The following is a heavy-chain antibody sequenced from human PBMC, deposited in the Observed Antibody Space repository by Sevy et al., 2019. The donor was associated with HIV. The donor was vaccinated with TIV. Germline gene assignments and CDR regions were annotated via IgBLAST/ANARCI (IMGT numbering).Heavy chain of an antibody. V-gene: IGHV4-34*01. CDR3: AIGPLSARGFYYYYYYGMDV. CDR1: GGSFSGYY. Sequence: SETLSLTCAVYGGSFSGYYWSWIRQPPGKGLEWIGEINHSGSTNYNPSLKSRVTISVDTSKNQFSLKLSSVTAADTAVYYCAIGPLSARGFYYYYYYGMDVWGQGTTVTVSS. CDR2: INHSGST. J-gene: IGHJ6*02. D-gene: IGHD6-6*01.